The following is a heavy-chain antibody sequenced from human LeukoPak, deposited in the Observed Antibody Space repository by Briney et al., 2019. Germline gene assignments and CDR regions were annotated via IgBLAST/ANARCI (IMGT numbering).Heavy chain of an antibody. D-gene: IGHD3-9*01. Sequence: ASVKVSCKASGYTFTSYGISWVRQAPGQGLEWMGWISAYNGNTNYAQKLQGRVTMTKDTSTSTSYMELRSLRSDDTAVYYCARVGILTGYYYYYGMDVWGQGTTVTVSS. CDR2: ISAYNGNT. V-gene: IGHV1-18*01. CDR3: ARVGILTGYYYYYGMDV. J-gene: IGHJ6*02. CDR1: GYTFTSYG.